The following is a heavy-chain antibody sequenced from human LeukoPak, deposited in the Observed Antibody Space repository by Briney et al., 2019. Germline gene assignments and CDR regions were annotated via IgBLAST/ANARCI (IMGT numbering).Heavy chain of an antibody. D-gene: IGHD3-10*01. CDR3: ARDLTMVRGVIRYYFDY. J-gene: IGHJ4*02. V-gene: IGHV1-18*04. CDR1: GYTFTSYG. CDR2: ISAYNGNT. Sequence: ASVKASCTASGYTFTSYGISWVRQAPGQGLEWMGWISAYNGNTNYAQKLQGRVTMTTDTSTSTAYMELRSLRSDDTAVYYCARDLTMVRGVIRYYFDYWGQGTLVTVSS.